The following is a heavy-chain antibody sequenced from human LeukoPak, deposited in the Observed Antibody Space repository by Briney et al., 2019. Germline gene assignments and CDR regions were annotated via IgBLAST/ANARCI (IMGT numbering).Heavy chain of an antibody. J-gene: IGHJ6*02. CDR2: INPKSGGT. CDR3: ARDRDGMDV. V-gene: IGHV1-2*02. D-gene: IGHD3-10*01. CDR1: GYTFTGYY. Sequence: ASVKVSCKASGYTFTGYYMHWVRQAPGQGLEWMGWINPKSGGTNYAQKFQGRVTMTRDTSISTVYMELSRLRSDDTAVYYCARDRDGMDVSGQGTTVTVSS.